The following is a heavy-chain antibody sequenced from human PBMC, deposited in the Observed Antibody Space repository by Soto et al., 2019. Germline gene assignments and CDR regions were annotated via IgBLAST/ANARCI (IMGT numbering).Heavy chain of an antibody. CDR1: GGSISIGTDY. CDR3: ARRHSHDFYDNDIYVP. Sequence: QLQLQESGPGLVKPSETLSLTCDVSGGSISIGTDYWGWIRQPPGKGLEWIGNIHYSGSTNYNPSPKSRLSISVDTSKTQFSLMLSSVTAADTAMYYCARRHSHDFYDNDIYVPWGQGTQVTVSS. CDR2: IHYSGST. J-gene: IGHJ4*02. V-gene: IGHV4-39*01. D-gene: IGHD3-22*01.